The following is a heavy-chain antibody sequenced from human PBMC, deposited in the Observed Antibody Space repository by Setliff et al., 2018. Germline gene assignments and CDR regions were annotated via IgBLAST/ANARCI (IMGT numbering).Heavy chain of an antibody. Sequence: SETLSLTCTVSGASISGNSYYWAWIRQPPGKGLEWIVSTYYGGSTYYNPSLKSRVTMSVDTSKNQFSLNLRYVTAADTAVYYCARGRNVAIRLLDSWGQGNLVTVSS. CDR2: TYYGGST. CDR1: GASISGNSYY. CDR3: ARGRNVAIRLLDS. D-gene: IGHD6-6*01. J-gene: IGHJ4*02. V-gene: IGHV4-39*07.